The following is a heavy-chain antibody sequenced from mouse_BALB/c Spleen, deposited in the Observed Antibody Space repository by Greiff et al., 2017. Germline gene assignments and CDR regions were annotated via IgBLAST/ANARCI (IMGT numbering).Heavy chain of an antibody. CDR2: ISSGGSYT. Sequence: EVQGVESGGDLVKPGGSLKLSCAASGFTFSSYGMSWVRQTPDKRLEWVATISSGGSYTYYPDSVKGRFTISRDNAKNTLYLQMSSLKSEDTAMYYCARGGWYYGSSYYAMDYWGQGTSVTVSS. J-gene: IGHJ4*01. CDR3: ARGGWYYGSSYYAMDY. CDR1: GFTFSSYG. V-gene: IGHV5-6*01. D-gene: IGHD1-1*01.